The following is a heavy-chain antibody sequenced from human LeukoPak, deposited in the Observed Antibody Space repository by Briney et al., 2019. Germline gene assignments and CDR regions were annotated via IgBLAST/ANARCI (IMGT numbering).Heavy chain of an antibody. J-gene: IGHJ4*02. D-gene: IGHD3-10*01. CDR1: GYTFTGYY. CDR3: ARDRQLWFGELLHFDY. CDR2: IDPNSGGT. V-gene: IGHV1-2*02. Sequence: ASVKVSCKASGYTFTGYYIHWVRQAPGQGIEWMGWIDPNSGGTNYAQKFQGRVTMTRDTSISTAYMELSRLRSDDTAVFYCARDRQLWFGELLHFDYRGQGTLVTVSS.